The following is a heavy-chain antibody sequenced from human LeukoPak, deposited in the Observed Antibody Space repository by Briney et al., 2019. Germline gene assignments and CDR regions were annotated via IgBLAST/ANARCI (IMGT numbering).Heavy chain of an antibody. CDR2: IYYSGST. Sequence: SETLSLTCTVSGGSISSYYWSWIRQPPGKGLEWIGYIYYSGSTNYNPSLKSRVTISVDTSKNQFSLKLSSVTAADTAVYYCARQLGGSGSYWGQGTQVTVSS. D-gene: IGHD3-10*01. J-gene: IGHJ4*02. V-gene: IGHV4-59*01. CDR1: GGSISSYY. CDR3: ARQLGGSGSY.